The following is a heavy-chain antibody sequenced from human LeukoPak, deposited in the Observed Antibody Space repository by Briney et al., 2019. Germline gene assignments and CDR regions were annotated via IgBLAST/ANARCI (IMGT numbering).Heavy chain of an antibody. CDR3: AKDRGYDILTGTFDY. J-gene: IGHJ4*02. Sequence: GGSLRLSCAASGFTFDDYAMHWVRQAPGKGLEWVSGISWNSGSIGYADSVKGRFSISRDNAKNSLYLQMNSLRAEDTALYYCAKDRGYDILTGTFDYWGQGTLVTVSS. D-gene: IGHD3-9*01. CDR2: ISWNSGSI. CDR1: GFTFDDYA. V-gene: IGHV3-9*01.